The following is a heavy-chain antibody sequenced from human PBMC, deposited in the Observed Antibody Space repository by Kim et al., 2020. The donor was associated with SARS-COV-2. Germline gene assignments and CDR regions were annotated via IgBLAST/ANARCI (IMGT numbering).Heavy chain of an antibody. CDR2: IRSKPNSYAT. Sequence: GGSLRLSCAASGFTFSGSAMHWVRQAPGKGLEWVGRIRSKPNSYATAYAAPGKGRFTISRDDSKTTAYLQMNNLKTEDTAVYDCTRVPGTTLAFLDAFDIWCQGTMVTVSS. CDR3: TRVPGTTLAFLDAFDI. V-gene: IGHV3-73*01. CDR1: GFTFSGSA. D-gene: IGHD3-3*02. J-gene: IGHJ3*02.